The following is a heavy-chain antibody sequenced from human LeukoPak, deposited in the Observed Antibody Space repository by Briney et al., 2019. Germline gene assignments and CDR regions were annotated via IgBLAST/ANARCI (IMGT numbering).Heavy chain of an antibody. V-gene: IGHV3-21*01. D-gene: IGHD1-26*01. J-gene: IGHJ4*02. CDR3: ARENIVGSTWGDIDY. CDR1: GFAFSNYN. Sequence: GGSLRLSCAASGFAFSNYNMNWVRQAPGKGLEWVSSISSSSSYIYYADSVKGRFTISRGNAKNSLYLQMNSLRAEDTAVYYCARENIVGSTWGDIDYWGQGTLVTVSS. CDR2: ISSSSSYI.